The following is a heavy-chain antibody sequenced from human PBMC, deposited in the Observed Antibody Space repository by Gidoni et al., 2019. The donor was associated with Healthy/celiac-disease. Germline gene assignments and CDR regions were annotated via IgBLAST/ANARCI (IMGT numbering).Heavy chain of an antibody. Sequence: QVQLVESGGGVVQPGRSLRLSCAASGFTFSSYGMHWVRQAPGKGLEWVAVIWYDGSNKYYADSVKGRFTISRDNSKNTLYLQMNSLRAEDTAVYYCARGPVFKYYYDSSGYGDYWGQGTLVTVSS. CDR1: GFTFSSYG. D-gene: IGHD3-22*01. CDR2: IWYDGSNK. V-gene: IGHV3-33*01. CDR3: ARGPVFKYYYDSSGYGDY. J-gene: IGHJ4*02.